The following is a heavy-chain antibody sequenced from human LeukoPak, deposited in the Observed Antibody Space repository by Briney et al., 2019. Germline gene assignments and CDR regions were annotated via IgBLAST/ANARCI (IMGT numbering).Heavy chain of an antibody. J-gene: IGHJ6*02. D-gene: IGHD2-21*02. CDR3: ASRQAMTARPGGMGV. CDR2: INHSGST. CDR1: GGSFSGYY. Sequence: SETLSLTCAVYGGSFSGYYWSWIRQPPGKGLEWIGEINHSGSTNYNPSLKSRVTISVDTSKNQFSLKLSSVTAADTAVYYCASRQAMTARPGGMGVWGQGTTVTVSS. V-gene: IGHV4-34*01.